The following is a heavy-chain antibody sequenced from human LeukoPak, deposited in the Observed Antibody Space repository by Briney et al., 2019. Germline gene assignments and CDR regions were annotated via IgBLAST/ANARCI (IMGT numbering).Heavy chain of an antibody. CDR3: ACGQGKTDY. CDR1: GFTFSSYS. Sequence: GGSLRLSCAASGFTFSSYSMNWVRQAPEKGLEWVSTNTGDITFYANSVKGRFTISRDNSKNTLYLQMNSLRAEDTAVYYCACGQGKTDYWGQGTLVTVSS. CDR2: NTGDIT. D-gene: IGHD2-21*01. J-gene: IGHJ4*02. V-gene: IGHV3-23*01.